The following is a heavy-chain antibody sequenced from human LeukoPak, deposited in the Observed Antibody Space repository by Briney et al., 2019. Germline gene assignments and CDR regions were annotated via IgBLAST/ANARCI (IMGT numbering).Heavy chain of an antibody. V-gene: IGHV3-64*01. D-gene: IGHD6-13*01. CDR2: ISSNGGST. CDR3: ARATIAAAGSWFDP. J-gene: IGHJ5*02. CDR1: GFTFNNYA. Sequence: GGSLRLSCAASGFTFNNYAMYWVRQAPGKGLEYVSGISSNGGSTYYAHSVKGRFTISRDNSKNTLYLQMGSLRGEDTAMYYCARATIAAAGSWFDPWGQGTLVTVSS.